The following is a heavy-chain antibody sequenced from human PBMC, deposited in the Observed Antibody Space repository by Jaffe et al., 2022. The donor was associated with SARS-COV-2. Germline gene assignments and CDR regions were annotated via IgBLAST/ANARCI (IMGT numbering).Heavy chain of an antibody. CDR2: ISGSAGST. D-gene: IGHD3-22*01. V-gene: IGHV3-23*01. Sequence: EVQLLESGGGLVQPGGSLRLSCAASGFTFSSYAMGWVRQAPGEGLEWVSVISGSAGSTYYADSVKGRFTISRDNSKNTLYLQMSSLRAEDTAVYYCARGCLVGYYYDRSGYQNWGQGTLVTVSS. J-gene: IGHJ4*02. CDR3: ARGCLVGYYYDRSGYQN. CDR1: GFTFSSYA.